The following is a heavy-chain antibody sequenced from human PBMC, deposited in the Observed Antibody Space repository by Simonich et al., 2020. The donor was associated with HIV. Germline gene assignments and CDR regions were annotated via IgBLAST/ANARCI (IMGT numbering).Heavy chain of an antibody. Sequence: EVKLVESGGGLVQSGGSMRLSWAASGFTFSSYEMNWFHQVPVKGIDWFSCSSSIGHTIYSAYSVKGRFAISRDNAKNSRYLKMNSLRVEDTAVYFCARVRSYGDYGERWFDPWGQGTLVTVSS. CDR1: GFTFSSYE. J-gene: IGHJ5*02. V-gene: IGHV3-48*03. CDR3: ARVRSYGDYGERWFDP. CDR2: SSSIGHTI. D-gene: IGHD4-17*01.